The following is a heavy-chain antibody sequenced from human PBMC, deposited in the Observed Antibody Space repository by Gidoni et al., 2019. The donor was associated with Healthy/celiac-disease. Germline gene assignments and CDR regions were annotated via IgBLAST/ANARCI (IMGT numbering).Heavy chain of an antibody. CDR3: TTDVVVVAATPYYYYGMDV. D-gene: IGHD2-15*01. V-gene: IGHV3-15*01. J-gene: IGHJ6*02. CDR2: IKSKTAGGTT. CDR1: GFTFSNAW. Sequence: EVQLVESGGGLVKPGGSLRLSCAASGFTFSNAWLSWVRQAPGKGLEWVGRIKSKTAGGTTDYAAPVKGRFTISRDDSKNTLYLQMNSLKTEDTAVYYCTTDVVVVAATPYYYYGMDVWGQGTTVTVSS.